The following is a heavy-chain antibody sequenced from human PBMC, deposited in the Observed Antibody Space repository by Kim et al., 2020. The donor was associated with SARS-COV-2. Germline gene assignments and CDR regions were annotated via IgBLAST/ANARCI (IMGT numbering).Heavy chain of an antibody. D-gene: IGHD5-18*01. Sequence: PSFQGHVTISADKSISTAYLQWSSLKASDTAMYYCARLRSYGYMPGMDVWGQGTTVTVSS. V-gene: IGHV5-10-1*01. J-gene: IGHJ6*02. CDR3: ARLRSYGYMPGMDV.